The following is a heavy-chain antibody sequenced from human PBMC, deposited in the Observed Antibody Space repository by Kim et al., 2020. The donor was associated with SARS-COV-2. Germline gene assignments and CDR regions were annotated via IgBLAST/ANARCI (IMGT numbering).Heavy chain of an antibody. D-gene: IGHD2-15*01. Sequence: GGSLRLSCVASGFTFNNYIMNWVRQAPGKGLEWVSSISGNGIDTWYPDSLKGRFTVSRDNSKNTLYLEVSSLRAEDTAIYYCAKPIYSTSGHFDSWGQGT. CDR1: GFTFNNYI. V-gene: IGHV3-23*01. CDR3: AKPIYSTSGHFDS. CDR2: ISGNGIDT. J-gene: IGHJ4*02.